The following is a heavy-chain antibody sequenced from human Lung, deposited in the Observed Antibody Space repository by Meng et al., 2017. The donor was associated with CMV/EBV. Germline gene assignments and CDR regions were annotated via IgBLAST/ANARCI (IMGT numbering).Heavy chain of an antibody. J-gene: IGHJ5*02. CDR3: TRTLEFYSSSLHDS. Sequence: GESXKISCAASGFTFSGSEMNWVRQAPGKGLEWISYIVGSGSTKFHADSVKGRFTISRDNAKNSLFLHMNSLRAEDTAVYYCTRTLEFYSSSLHDSWGQGXLVTVSS. CDR1: GFTFSGSE. D-gene: IGHD6-6*01. V-gene: IGHV3-48*03. CDR2: IVGSGSTK.